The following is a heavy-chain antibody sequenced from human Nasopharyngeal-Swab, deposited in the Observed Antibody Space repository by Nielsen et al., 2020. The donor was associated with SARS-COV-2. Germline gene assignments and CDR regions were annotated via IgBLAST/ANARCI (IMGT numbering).Heavy chain of an antibody. Sequence: GESLKISCAASGFTFSSHWMHWVRQAPGKGLVWVSRISEDGSITTYADSVKGRFTISRDNAKNILFLQMHSLRADDTAIYYCASQLGHPDSWGQGTLVTVSS. CDR1: GFTFSSHW. V-gene: IGHV3-74*01. CDR3: ASQLGHPDS. CDR2: ISEDGSIT. J-gene: IGHJ4*02. D-gene: IGHD2-2*01.